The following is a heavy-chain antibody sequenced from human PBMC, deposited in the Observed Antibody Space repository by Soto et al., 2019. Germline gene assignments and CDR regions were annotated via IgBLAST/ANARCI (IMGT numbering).Heavy chain of an antibody. D-gene: IGHD7-27*01. CDR3: AKNWNWGSLVH. J-gene: IGHJ4*02. CDR1: GGSINSSSNN. Sequence: SETLSLKCTVSGGSINSSSNNWSWIRQTPGKGLEWIGCIYYSGSTDYNPSLKSRVTISVDQSKNQFSLKLSSVTAADTAVYYCAKNWNWGSLVHWGQGTLVTVSS. V-gene: IGHV4-61*05. CDR2: IYYSGST.